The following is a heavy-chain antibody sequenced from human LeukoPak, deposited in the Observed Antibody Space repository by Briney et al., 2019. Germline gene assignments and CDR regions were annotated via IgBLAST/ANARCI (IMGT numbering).Heavy chain of an antibody. D-gene: IGHD3-9*01. CDR2: ISGSGST. Sequence: GGSLRLSCAASGLTFSSYAMSWVRQAPGKGLEWVSAISGSGSTYYADYVKGRLTISRDNSKNTLYLQMNSLRAEDTAVYCCAKGRLEDPNSRFYDILTGYYINAFDIWGQGTMVTVSS. CDR1: GLTFSSYA. J-gene: IGHJ3*02. V-gene: IGHV3-23*01. CDR3: AKGRLEDPNSRFYDILTGYYINAFDI.